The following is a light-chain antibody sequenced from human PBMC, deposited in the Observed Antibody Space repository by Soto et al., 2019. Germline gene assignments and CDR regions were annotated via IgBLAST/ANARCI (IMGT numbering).Light chain of an antibody. Sequence: QSVLTQPASVSGSPGQSITISCTGTSSDVGSYNLVSWYQQHPGKAPKLMIYEVSKRPSGVSNRFSGSKSGSTASLTISGLQAEDEADYYCCSYAGSSTLNYVFGTGTKVTVL. CDR1: SSDVGSYNL. V-gene: IGLV2-23*02. J-gene: IGLJ1*01. CDR2: EVS. CDR3: CSYAGSSTLNYV.